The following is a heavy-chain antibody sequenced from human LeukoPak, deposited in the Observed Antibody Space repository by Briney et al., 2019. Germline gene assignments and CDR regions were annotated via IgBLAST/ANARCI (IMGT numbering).Heavy chain of an antibody. V-gene: IGHV4-61*02. CDR1: GVSISSASYY. CDR3: ARASYSYDINGWVPFDY. J-gene: IGHJ4*02. Sequence: SETLSLTCTVSGVSISSASYYWSWIRQPAGKGLEWIGRIYTSGSTNYNPSLKSRVTISGDTSKNQFSLRLSSVTAADTAVYYCARASYSYDINGWVPFDYWGQGTLVTVSS. CDR2: IYTSGST. D-gene: IGHD3-22*01.